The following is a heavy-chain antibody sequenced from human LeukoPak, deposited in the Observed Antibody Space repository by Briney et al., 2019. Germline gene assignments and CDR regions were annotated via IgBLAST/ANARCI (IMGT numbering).Heavy chain of an antibody. D-gene: IGHD3-22*01. J-gene: IGHJ3*02. Sequence: GGSLRLSCAASGFTFSKYWMTWVRQAPGKGLEWVANIRGDGSVNYFLDSVKGRFTISRDNAKNSLFLEMSNLRAEDTAVYYCSRDANYYDSSRHYFDAFDIWGQGTMVTVSS. CDR1: GFTFSKYW. CDR2: IRGDGSVN. V-gene: IGHV3-7*01. CDR3: SRDANYYDSSRHYFDAFDI.